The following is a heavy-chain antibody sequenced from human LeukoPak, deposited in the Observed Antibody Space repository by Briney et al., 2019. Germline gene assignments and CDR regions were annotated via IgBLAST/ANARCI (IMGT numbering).Heavy chain of an antibody. D-gene: IGHD2-2*01. CDR3: ATRGYCSSSSCYGIEH. J-gene: IGHJ1*01. Sequence: GGSFRLSCAASGFTFSNAWMTWVRQAPGKGLEWVGRVKSKIEGGTTDYAAPVKGRFSISRDDSKDTLYLQMNSLKTEDTAVYYCATRGYCSSSSCYGIEHWGQGTLVTVSS. CDR1: GFTFSNAW. V-gene: IGHV3-15*01. CDR2: VKSKIEGGTT.